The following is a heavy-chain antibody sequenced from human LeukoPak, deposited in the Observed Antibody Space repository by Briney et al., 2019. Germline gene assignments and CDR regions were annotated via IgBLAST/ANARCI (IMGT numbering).Heavy chain of an antibody. CDR2: IYYDGST. V-gene: IGHV4-39*07. CDR1: DGSISSRSYY. D-gene: IGHD1-26*01. CDR3: ARDRSRWDLLPFDY. Sequence: SETLSLTCTVSDGSISSRSYYWGWIRQPPGKGLEWIGNIYYDGSTYYNPSLKSRATISVDTSKNQFSLKLSSVTAADTAVYYCARDRSRWDLLPFDYWGQGALVTASS. J-gene: IGHJ4*02.